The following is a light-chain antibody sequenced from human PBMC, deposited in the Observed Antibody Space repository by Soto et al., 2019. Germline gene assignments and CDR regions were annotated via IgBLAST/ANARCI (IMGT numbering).Light chain of an antibody. CDR1: QSVSSY. CDR2: DAS. V-gene: IGKV3-11*01. Sequence: EIVLTQSPAALCLYPGDGANLSCRASQSVSSYLAWYQQKPGQAPRLLIYDASNRATGIPARFSGSGSGTEFTLTISSLQPDDFATYYCQHYNSYSEEFGQGTKGDIK. J-gene: IGKJ1*01. CDR3: QHYNSYSEE.